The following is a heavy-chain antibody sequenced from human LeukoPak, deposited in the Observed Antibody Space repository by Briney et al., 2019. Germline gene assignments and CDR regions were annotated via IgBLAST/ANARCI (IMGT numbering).Heavy chain of an antibody. CDR3: ARMTVTTLFDY. CDR2: ISSSGSNI. D-gene: IGHD4-17*01. V-gene: IGHV3-11*04. J-gene: IGHJ4*02. Sequence: GGSLRLSCAASGFTFSDYYMSGMRRAPGKGLACVSYISSSGSNIYYADSVKGRFTISRDNAKNSVYLQMNSLRDEDTAVYYCARMTVTTLFDYWGQRTLVTVSS. CDR1: GFTFSDYY.